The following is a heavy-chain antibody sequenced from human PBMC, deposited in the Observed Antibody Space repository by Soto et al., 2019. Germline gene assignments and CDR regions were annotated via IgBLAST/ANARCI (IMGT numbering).Heavy chain of an antibody. CDR3: AKDWDFDYGGNENLG. J-gene: IGHJ4*02. V-gene: IGHV3-30*18. CDR1: GFTFSSYG. D-gene: IGHD4-17*01. Sequence: GGSLRLSCAASGFTFSSYGMHWVRQAPGKGLEWVAVISYDGSNKYYADSVKGRFTISRDNSKNTLYLQMNSLRAEDTAVYYCAKDWDFDYGGNENLGWGQGTLVTVSS. CDR2: ISYDGSNK.